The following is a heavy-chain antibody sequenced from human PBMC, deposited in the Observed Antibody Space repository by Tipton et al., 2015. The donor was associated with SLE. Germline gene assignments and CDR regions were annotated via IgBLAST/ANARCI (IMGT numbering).Heavy chain of an antibody. CDR2: IYHSGST. V-gene: IGHV4-38-2*01. J-gene: IGHJ3*02. Sequence: TLSLTCAVSGYSISSGYYWGRIRQPPGKGLEWIGSIYHSGSTYYNPSLKSRVTISVDTSKNQFSLKLSSVTAADTAVYYCARHPRTCSGGSCYAFDIWGQGTMVTVSS. CDR3: ARHPRTCSGGSCYAFDI. D-gene: IGHD2-15*01. CDR1: GYSISSGYY.